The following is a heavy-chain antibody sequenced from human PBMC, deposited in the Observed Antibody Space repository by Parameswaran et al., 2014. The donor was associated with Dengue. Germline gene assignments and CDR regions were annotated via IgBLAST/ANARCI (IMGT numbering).Heavy chain of an antibody. J-gene: IGHJ5*02. CDR3: ARTYCSSTSCYRGWFDP. D-gene: IGHD2-2*02. V-gene: IGHV4-34*01. CDR2: INHSGST. Sequence: VRQAPGKGLEWIGEINHSGSTNYNPSLKSRVTISVDTSKNQFSLKLSSVTAADTAVYYCARTYCSSTSCYRGWFDPWGQGTLVTVSS.